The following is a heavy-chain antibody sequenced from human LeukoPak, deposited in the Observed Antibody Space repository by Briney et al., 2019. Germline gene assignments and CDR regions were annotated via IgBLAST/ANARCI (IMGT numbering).Heavy chain of an antibody. J-gene: IGHJ4*02. CDR3: ARGRGSSTSPIYEKCVY. D-gene: IGHD2-2*01. V-gene: IGHV4-34*01. CDR2: INHSGST. Sequence: PSETLSLTCAVYGGSFSGYYWSWIRQPPGKGLEWIGEINHSGSTNYNPSLKSRVTISVDTSKNQFSLKLSSVTAADTAVYYCARGRGSSTSPIYEKCVYWGQGTLVTVSS. CDR1: GGSFSGYY.